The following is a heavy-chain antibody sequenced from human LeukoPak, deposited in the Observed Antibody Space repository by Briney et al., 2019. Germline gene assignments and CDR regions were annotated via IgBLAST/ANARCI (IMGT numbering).Heavy chain of an antibody. CDR3: ARMNYVSSGWGAPFDY. Sequence: GGSLRLSCAASGFTFSSFSMNWVRQAPGKGLEWVSYIRSGGTNTDYAGSVKGRFTISRDNAKNSLYLQMNSLRAEDTAVYYCARMNYVSSGWGAPFDYWGQGTLVTVSS. CDR2: IRSGGTNT. D-gene: IGHD1-7*01. V-gene: IGHV3-48*04. J-gene: IGHJ4*02. CDR1: GFTFSSFS.